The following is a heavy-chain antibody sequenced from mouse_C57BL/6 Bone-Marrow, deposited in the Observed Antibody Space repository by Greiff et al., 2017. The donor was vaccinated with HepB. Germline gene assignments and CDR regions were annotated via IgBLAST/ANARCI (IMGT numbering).Heavy chain of an antibody. V-gene: IGHV1-55*01. D-gene: IGHD2-12*01. CDR1: GYTFTSYW. Sequence: QVQLQQPGAELVKPGASVKMSCKASGYTFTSYWITWVKQRPGQGLEWIGDIYPGSGSTNYNEKFKSKATLTVDTSSSAASMQLSSLTSEDSAVYYWATDTYFLWYFDVWGTGTTVTVSS. J-gene: IGHJ1*03. CDR3: ATDTYFLWYFDV. CDR2: IYPGSGST.